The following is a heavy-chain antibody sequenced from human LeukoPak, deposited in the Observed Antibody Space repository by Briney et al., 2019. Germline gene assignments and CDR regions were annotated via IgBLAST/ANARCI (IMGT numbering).Heavy chain of an antibody. CDR2: ISSSGSTI. V-gene: IGHV3-11*01. D-gene: IGHD4-17*01. Sequence: GGSLRLSCAASGFTFSDYYMSWIRQAPGKGLEWVSYISSSGSTIYYADSVKGRFTISRDNAKNSLYLQMNSLRAEDTVVYYCARPNVGVVDYGDSLDAFDIWGQGTMVTVSS. CDR3: ARPNVGVVDYGDSLDAFDI. J-gene: IGHJ3*02. CDR1: GFTFSDYY.